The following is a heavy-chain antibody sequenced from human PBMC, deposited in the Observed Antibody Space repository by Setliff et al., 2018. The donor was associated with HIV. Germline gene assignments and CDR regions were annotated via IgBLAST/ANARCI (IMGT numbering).Heavy chain of an antibody. D-gene: IGHD3-16*01. J-gene: IGHJ4*02. CDR2: VNPSGGST. Sequence: ASVKVSCKASGYTFTSYCIHWVRRAPGQGLEWLGLVNPSGGSTAYAQKFQGRVTMTSDTSTNTVYMDLSGLRSDDTAVYYCARDRTAGYIYDYGYWGQGTLVTVSS. CDR3: ARDRTAGYIYDYGY. V-gene: IGHV1-46*01. CDR1: GYTFTSYC.